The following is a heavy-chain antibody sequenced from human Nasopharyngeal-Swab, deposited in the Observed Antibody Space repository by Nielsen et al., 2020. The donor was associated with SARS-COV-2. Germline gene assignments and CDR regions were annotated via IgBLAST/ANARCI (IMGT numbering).Heavy chain of an antibody. Sequence: SLKVSCKASGGTFSSYAISWVRQAPGQGLEWMGGIIPIFGTANYAQKFQGRVTITADESTSTAYMELSSLRSEDTAVYYCARDHPGGHNYYDSSGYYPTYFDYWGQGTLVTVSS. V-gene: IGHV1-69*13. CDR1: GGTFSSYA. CDR3: ARDHPGGHNYYDSSGYYPTYFDY. J-gene: IGHJ4*02. CDR2: IIPIFGTA. D-gene: IGHD3-22*01.